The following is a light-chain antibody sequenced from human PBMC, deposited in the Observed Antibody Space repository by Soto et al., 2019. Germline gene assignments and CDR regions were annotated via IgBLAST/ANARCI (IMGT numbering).Light chain of an antibody. J-gene: IGKJ5*01. V-gene: IGKV3-15*01. CDR1: QNVGRK. CDR2: DAS. CDR3: HHYSYWPIT. Sequence: TRAPASLCVALGGRRIINNKASQNVGRKLAWYQQKPGQAPSLLIYDASTRATGLPARFSGGGSGTELPITTSRLQSEYFAVYYCHHYSYWPITLGQGTRLEIK.